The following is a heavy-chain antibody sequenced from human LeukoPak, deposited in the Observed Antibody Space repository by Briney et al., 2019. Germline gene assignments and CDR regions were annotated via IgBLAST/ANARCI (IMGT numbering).Heavy chain of an antibody. J-gene: IGHJ3*02. D-gene: IGHD2-2*01. CDR2: ISGSGGNT. CDR3: AKFCSSINCSDAFDI. CDR1: GFTFSSYA. Sequence: GGSLRLSCAASGFTFSSYAMTWVRQAPGKGLEWVSAISGSGGNTYYADSVKGRFTISRDNSKNTLYLQMNSLRDEDTAVYYCAKFCSSINCSDAFDIWGQGTMVTVSS. V-gene: IGHV3-23*01.